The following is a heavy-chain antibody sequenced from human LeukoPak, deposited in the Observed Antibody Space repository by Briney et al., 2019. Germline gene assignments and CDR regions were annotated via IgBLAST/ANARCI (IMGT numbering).Heavy chain of an antibody. Sequence: PSETLSLTCTVSGDSITSTSGHYWSWIRQPAGEGLEWIGRMHAGGHTNYNPSLKSRVTISVDTSKNQFSLRLTSVSAADTAVYYCARHNFQLSAPDYWCQGTLVTVSS. CDR3: ARHNFQLSAPDY. D-gene: IGHD2-2*01. V-gene: IGHV4-61*02. CDR1: GDSITSTSGHY. J-gene: IGHJ4*02. CDR2: MHAGGHT.